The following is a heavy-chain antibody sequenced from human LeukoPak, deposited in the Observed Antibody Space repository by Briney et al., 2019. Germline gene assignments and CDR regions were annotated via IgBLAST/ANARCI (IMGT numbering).Heavy chain of an antibody. CDR2: ISSSRTI. CDR1: GFSFNDYS. V-gene: IGHV3-48*02. CDR3: ARDRFYAFDI. Sequence: GGSLRLSRAASGFSFNDYSMNWVRQAPGKGLEWVSYISSSRTIDYADSVKGRFTISRDNAKNSLYLQMNSLRDEDTALYYCARDRFYAFDIWGQGTMVTVSS. J-gene: IGHJ3*02.